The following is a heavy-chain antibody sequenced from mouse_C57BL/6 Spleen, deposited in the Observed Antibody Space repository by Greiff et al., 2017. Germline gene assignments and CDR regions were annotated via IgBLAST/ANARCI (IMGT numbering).Heavy chain of an antibody. D-gene: IGHD1-1*01. CDR3: ARDHYGSSPDYFDY. Sequence: VQLQQPGAELVKPGASVKMSCKASGYTFPSYWITWVKQRPGQGLEWIGDIYPGSGSTNYNEKFKSKATLTVDTSSSTAYMQLNSLTSEDSAVYYCARDHYGSSPDYFDYWGQGTTLTVSS. CDR2: IYPGSGST. CDR1: GYTFPSYW. V-gene: IGHV1-55*01. J-gene: IGHJ2*01.